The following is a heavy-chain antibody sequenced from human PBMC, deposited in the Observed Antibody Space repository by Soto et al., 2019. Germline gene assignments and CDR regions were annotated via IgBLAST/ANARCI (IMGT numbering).Heavy chain of an antibody. D-gene: IGHD2-15*01. J-gene: IGHJ6*02. Sequence: LGESLKISCKGSGYSFTSYWIGWVRQMPGKGLEWMGIIYPGDSDARYSPSFQGQVTISADKSISTAYLQWSSLKASDTAMYYCARRGRDGYYYYGMDVWGQGTTVTVSS. V-gene: IGHV5-51*01. CDR3: ARRGRDGYYYYGMDV. CDR1: GYSFTSYW. CDR2: IYPGDSDA.